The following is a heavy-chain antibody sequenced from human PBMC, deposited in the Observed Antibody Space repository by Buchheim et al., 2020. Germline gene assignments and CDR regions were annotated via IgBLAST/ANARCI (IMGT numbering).Heavy chain of an antibody. CDR3: TRFRGKWGSGSYLNWFDP. J-gene: IGHJ5*02. D-gene: IGHD3-10*01. V-gene: IGHV4-31*03. CDR2: IYYSGST. Sequence: QVQLQESGPGLVKPSQTLSLTCTVSGGSISSVGYYWSWIRQHPGKGLEWIGYIYYSGSTSYNPSLKSRVTISVDPSKNQFSLKLSSVTAADTAVYYCTRFRGKWGSGSYLNWFDPWGQGTL. CDR1: GGSISSVGYY.